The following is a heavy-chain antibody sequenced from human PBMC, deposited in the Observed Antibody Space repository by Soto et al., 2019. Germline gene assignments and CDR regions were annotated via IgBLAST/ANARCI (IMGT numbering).Heavy chain of an antibody. D-gene: IGHD1-26*01. Sequence: QVQLQQWGAGLLKPSETLSLTCAVYGGSFSGYYWSWIRQPPGKGLEWIGEINHSGSTNNNPSLKSRVTISVDTSKNQFSLKLSSVTAADTAVYYCARGLQVGRHPRYFDLWGRGTLVTVSS. CDR2: INHSGST. J-gene: IGHJ2*01. V-gene: IGHV4-34*01. CDR3: ARGLQVGRHPRYFDL. CDR1: GGSFSGYY.